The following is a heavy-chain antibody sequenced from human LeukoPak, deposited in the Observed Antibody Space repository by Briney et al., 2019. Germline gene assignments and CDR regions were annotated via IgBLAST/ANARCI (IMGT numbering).Heavy chain of an antibody. V-gene: IGHV4-59*08. CDR1: GVSISNYY. Sequence: PSETLSLTRTVSGVSISNYYWSWIRQPPGKGLEWIGYYYYSGNTNYNPSLKSRVTISADTSKNQFSLRLFSVTASDTAVYYCATTFSGYVSSWPEYFQHWGQGSLVTVSS. J-gene: IGHJ1*01. CDR3: ATTFSGYVSSWPEYFQH. D-gene: IGHD6-13*01. CDR2: YYYSGNT.